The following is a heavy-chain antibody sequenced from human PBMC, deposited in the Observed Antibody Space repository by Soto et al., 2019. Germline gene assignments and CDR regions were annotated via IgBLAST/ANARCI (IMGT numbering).Heavy chain of an antibody. V-gene: IGHV3-53*01. CDR3: ARGSGSSYYYYGMDV. Sequence: AGGSLRLSCAASGFTVSSNYMSWVRQAPGKGLEWVSVIYSGGSTYYADSVKGRFTISRDNSKNTLYLQMNSLRAEDTAVYYCARGSGSSYYYYGMDVWGQGTTVTVSS. J-gene: IGHJ6*02. CDR1: GFTVSSNY. D-gene: IGHD1-26*01. CDR2: IYSGGST.